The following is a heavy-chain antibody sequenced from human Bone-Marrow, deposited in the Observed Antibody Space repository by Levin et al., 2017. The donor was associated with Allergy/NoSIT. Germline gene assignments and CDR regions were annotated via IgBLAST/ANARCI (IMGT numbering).Heavy chain of an antibody. D-gene: IGHD4-11*01. CDR1: GYTFTRYD. V-gene: IGHV1-8*01. Sequence: GESLKISCQASGYTFTRYDINWVRQAIGQGLEWMGWMNPNSGNTGYAPKFQGRVTMTRNTSTGTAFMELTSLRSEDTAVYYCTRGAFDSNYHFYMDVWGKGTTVTVSS. CDR3: TRGAFDSNYHFYMDV. CDR2: MNPNSGNT. J-gene: IGHJ6*03.